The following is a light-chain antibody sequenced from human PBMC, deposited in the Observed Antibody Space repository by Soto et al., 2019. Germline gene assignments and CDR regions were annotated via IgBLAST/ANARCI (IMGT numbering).Light chain of an antibody. CDR1: SSNIGTNT. CDR2: SSD. CDR3: EAWDGSLNVVL. Sequence: QSVLTQPPSASGTPGQTVTISCSGSSSNIGTNTVNWYQHLPGSAPKLLIYSSDQRPSGVPDRFSGSKSGTSASLAISGLQPDDEADYYCEAWDGSLNVVLFGGGTQLTVL. J-gene: IGLJ2*01. V-gene: IGLV1-44*01.